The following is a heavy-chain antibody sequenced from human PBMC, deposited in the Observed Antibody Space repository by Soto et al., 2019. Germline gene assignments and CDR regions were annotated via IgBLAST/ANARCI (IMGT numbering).Heavy chain of an antibody. J-gene: IGHJ4*02. CDR3: ARGGTAYYYDSSGSYYFDY. CDR2: IIPIFGTA. V-gene: IGHV1-69*13. D-gene: IGHD3-22*01. CDR1: GGTFSIYA. Sequence: ASVKVSCKASGGTFSIYAISWVRQAPGQGLEWMGGIIPIFGTANYAQKFQGRVTITADESTSTAYMELSSLRSEDTAVYYCARGGTAYYYDSSGSYYFDYWGQGTLVTVSS.